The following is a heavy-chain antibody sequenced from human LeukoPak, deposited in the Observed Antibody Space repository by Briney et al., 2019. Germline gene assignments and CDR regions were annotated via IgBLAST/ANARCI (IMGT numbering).Heavy chain of an antibody. V-gene: IGHV1-2*04. Sequence: ASVKVPCKASGYTFTGYCMHWVRQAPGQGLEWMGWVNPNSGGTNYAQKFQGWVTMTRDTSISTAYMELSRLRSDDTAVYYCARGADHYAFDIWGQGTMVTVSS. CDR2: VNPNSGGT. CDR1: GYTFTGYC. J-gene: IGHJ3*02. D-gene: IGHD1-14*01. CDR3: ARGADHYAFDI.